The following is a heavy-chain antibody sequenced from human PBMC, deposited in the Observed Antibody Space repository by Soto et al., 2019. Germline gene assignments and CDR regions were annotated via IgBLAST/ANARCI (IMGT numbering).Heavy chain of an antibody. CDR3: ARRTETDYYGMDV. D-gene: IGHD4-17*01. J-gene: IGHJ6*02. V-gene: IGHV5-51*01. Sequence: GESLKISCKGSGYSFTNYWIGWVRQMPGKGLEWMGIIYPDDSDTRYSPSFQGQVTISADKSISTAYLQWSSLKASDTAMYYCARRTETDYYGMDVWGQGTTVTVSS. CDR1: GYSFTNYW. CDR2: IYPDDSDT.